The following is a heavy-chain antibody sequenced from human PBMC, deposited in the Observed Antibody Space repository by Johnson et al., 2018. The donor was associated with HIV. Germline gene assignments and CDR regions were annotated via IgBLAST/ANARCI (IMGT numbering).Heavy chain of an antibody. J-gene: IGHJ3*01. CDR1: GFTFSSYA. D-gene: IGHD3-16*01. CDR2: IWYDGHFT. Sequence: QVQLVESGGGLIQPGGSLRLSCAASGFTFSSYAMHWVRQAPGKGLEWVAVIWYDGHFTYYGESVKGRFTISRDNSKNTVFLEMNSLTAEYTALDYCARGSRYSYDNDYACLLHAFDFWVQGTMVTVSS. CDR3: ARGSRYSYDNDYACLLHAFDF. V-gene: IGHV3-33*08.